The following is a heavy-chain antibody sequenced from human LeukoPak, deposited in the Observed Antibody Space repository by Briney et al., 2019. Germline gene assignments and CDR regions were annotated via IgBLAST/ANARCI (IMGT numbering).Heavy chain of an antibody. CDR2: INHSGST. CDR1: GGSFSGYY. D-gene: IGHD2-2*01. Sequence: SETLSRTCAVYGGSFSGYYWSWIRQPPGKGLEWIGEINHSGSTNYNPSLKSRVTISVDTSKNQFSLKLSSVTAADTAVYYCARGLPPLYCSSTSCYDPFDYWGQGTLVTVSS. CDR3: ARGLPPLYCSSTSCYDPFDY. V-gene: IGHV4-34*01. J-gene: IGHJ4*02.